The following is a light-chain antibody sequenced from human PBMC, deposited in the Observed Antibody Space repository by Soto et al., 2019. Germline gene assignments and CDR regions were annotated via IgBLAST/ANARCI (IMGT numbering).Light chain of an antibody. CDR3: SSYTSSSLVV. Sequence: QSALTQPASVSGSPGQSLTISCTGTSSDVGGYNYVSWYQQHPGKAPKLMIYEVTNRPSGVSNRFSGSKSGNTASLTISGLPAEDEADYYCSSYTSSSLVVFGGGTKLTVL. V-gene: IGLV2-14*01. J-gene: IGLJ2*01. CDR2: EVT. CDR1: SSDVGGYNY.